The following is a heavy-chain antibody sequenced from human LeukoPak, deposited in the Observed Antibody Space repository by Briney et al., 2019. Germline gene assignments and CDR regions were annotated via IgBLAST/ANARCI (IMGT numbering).Heavy chain of an antibody. J-gene: IGHJ6*03. Sequence: PSETLSLTCAVYGGSFSGYYWSWIRQPPGKGLEWIGEINHSGSTNYNPSLKSRVTISVDTSKNQFSLKLSSVTAADTAVYYFARGVSCSSTSCLYYYYYMDVWGKGTTVTVSS. CDR1: GGSFSGYY. V-gene: IGHV4-34*01. CDR3: ARGVSCSSTSCLYYYYYMDV. CDR2: INHSGST. D-gene: IGHD2-2*01.